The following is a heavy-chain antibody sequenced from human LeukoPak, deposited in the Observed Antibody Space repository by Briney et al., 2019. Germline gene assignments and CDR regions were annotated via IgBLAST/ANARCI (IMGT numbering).Heavy chain of an antibody. V-gene: IGHV1-69*13. CDR3: ARGAAAGTGSFDY. J-gene: IGHJ4*02. CDR2: IIPIFGTA. Sequence: ASVKVSCKASGGTFSSCAISWVRQAPGQGLEWMGGIIPIFGTANYAQKFQGRVTITADESTSTAYMELSSLRSEDTAVYYCARGAAAGTGSFDYWGQGTLVTVSS. D-gene: IGHD6-13*01. CDR1: GGTFSSCA.